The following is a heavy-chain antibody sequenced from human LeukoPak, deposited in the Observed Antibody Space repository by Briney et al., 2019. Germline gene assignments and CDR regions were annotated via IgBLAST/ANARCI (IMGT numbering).Heavy chain of an antibody. J-gene: IGHJ4*02. CDR2: IIPIFGTG. Sequence: RASVKVSCKASGGSFSNHAIIWVRQAPGQGLEWMGGIIPIFGTGNNAQKYQGRVNITADESTSTAYMDLNSLRSEDTAVYDCARVGFFRTNLASPIHAGHYLDYWGQGTLVTVSS. D-gene: IGHD6-6*01. CDR1: GGSFSNHA. CDR3: ARVGFFRTNLASPIHAGHYLDY. V-gene: IGHV1-69*13.